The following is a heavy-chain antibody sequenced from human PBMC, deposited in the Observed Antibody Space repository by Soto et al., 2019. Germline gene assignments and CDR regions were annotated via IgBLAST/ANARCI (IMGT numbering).Heavy chain of an antibody. J-gene: IGHJ5*02. D-gene: IGHD3-22*01. CDR3: ARDAPYYYDSSGSTRRWFDP. CDR1: GYSISSGYY. V-gene: IGHV4-38-2*02. Sequence: SETLSLTCAVSGYSISSGYYWGWIRQPPGKGLEWIGSIYHSGSTYYNPSLKSRVTISVDTSKNQFSLKLSSVTAADTAVYYCARDAPYYYDSSGSTRRWFDPWGRGTLVTVSS. CDR2: IYHSGST.